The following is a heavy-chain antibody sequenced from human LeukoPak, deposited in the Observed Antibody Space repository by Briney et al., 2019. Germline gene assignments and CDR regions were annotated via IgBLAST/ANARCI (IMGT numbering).Heavy chain of an antibody. V-gene: IGHV1-69*01. CDR2: IIPIFGTA. D-gene: IGHD2-2*01. CDR1: GGTFSSYA. Sequence: ASVKVSCKASGGTFSSYAISWVRQAPGQGLEWMGGIIPIFGTANYAQKFQGRVTITADESTGTAYMELSSLRSEDTAVHYCATSLEADPYCSSTSCYGSYYYYGMDVWGQGTTVTVSS. CDR3: ATSLEADPYCSSTSCYGSYYYYGMDV. J-gene: IGHJ6*02.